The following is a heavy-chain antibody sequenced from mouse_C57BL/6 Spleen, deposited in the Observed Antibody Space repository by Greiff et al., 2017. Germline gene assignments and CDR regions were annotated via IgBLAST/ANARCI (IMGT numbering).Heavy chain of an antibody. D-gene: IGHD2-1*01. CDR1: GYAFSSYW. Sequence: QVQLQQSGAELVKPGASVKISCKASGYAFSSYWMNWVKQRPGQGLEWIGQIYPGDGDTNYNGKFKGKATLTADKSSSTAYMQLSSLTSEDSAVYFCAREGYGNFRNLDYWGQGTTLTVSS. CDR3: AREGYGNFRNLDY. CDR2: IYPGDGDT. J-gene: IGHJ2*01. V-gene: IGHV1-80*01.